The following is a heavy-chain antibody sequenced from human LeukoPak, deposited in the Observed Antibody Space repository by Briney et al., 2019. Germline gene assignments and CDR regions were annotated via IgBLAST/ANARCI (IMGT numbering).Heavy chain of an antibody. CDR3: ARVGDSYGLYYFDY. CDR2: IYTSGST. J-gene: IGHJ4*02. V-gene: IGHV4-4*07. CDR1: GGTISRYY. Sequence: PSETVSLTCTVSGGTISRYYWSWIRQPAGKGLEWIGRIYTSGSTNYNPSLKSRVTMSVDTSKNQFSLKLSSVTAADTAVYYCARVGDSYGLYYFDYWGQGTLVTVSS. D-gene: IGHD5-18*01.